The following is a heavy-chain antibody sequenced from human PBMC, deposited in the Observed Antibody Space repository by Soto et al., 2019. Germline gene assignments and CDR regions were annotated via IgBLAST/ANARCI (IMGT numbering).Heavy chain of an antibody. J-gene: IGHJ4*02. D-gene: IGHD3-3*01. V-gene: IGHV3-23*01. CDR3: AKDPSYYDFWSGYLFDY. CDR2: ISGSGGST. Sequence: GGSLRLSCAASGFTFSSYAMSWVRQAPGKGLEWVSAISGSGGSTYYADSVKGRFTISRDNSKNTLYLQMNSLRAEDTAVYYCAKDPSYYDFWSGYLFDYWGQGTLVTVSS. CDR1: GFTFSSYA.